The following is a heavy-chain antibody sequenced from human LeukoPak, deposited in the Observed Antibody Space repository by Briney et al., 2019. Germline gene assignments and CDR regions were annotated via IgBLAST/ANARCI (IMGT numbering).Heavy chain of an antibody. CDR1: GFTFSSSD. D-gene: IGHD3-10*01. J-gene: IGHJ4*02. CDR3: ARDQAWFGDFDY. V-gene: IGHV3-23*05. CDR2: IRHSDSNT. Sequence: GGSLRLSCAASGFTFSSSDMSWVRQAPGSGLEWVSSIRHSDSNTYYADSVMGRFTISRDNSKNTLYLQMNSLRAEDTAVYYCARDQAWFGDFDYWGQGTLVTVSS.